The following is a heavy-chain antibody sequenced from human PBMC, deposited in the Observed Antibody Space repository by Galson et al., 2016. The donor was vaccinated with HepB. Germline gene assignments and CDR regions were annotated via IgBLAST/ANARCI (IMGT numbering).Heavy chain of an antibody. CDR1: GGSISSGGYY. CDR2: IYYSGST. D-gene: IGHD5-18*01. Sequence: TLSLTCTVSGGSISSGGYYWNWIRQHPGKGLEWIGYIYYSGSTDYNPSLKSRLTISVDTSNNQFSLKLSSVTAADAAVYYCARGNSYGPITRFDPWGQGTLVTVSS. CDR3: ARGNSYGPITRFDP. J-gene: IGHJ5*02. V-gene: IGHV4-31*03.